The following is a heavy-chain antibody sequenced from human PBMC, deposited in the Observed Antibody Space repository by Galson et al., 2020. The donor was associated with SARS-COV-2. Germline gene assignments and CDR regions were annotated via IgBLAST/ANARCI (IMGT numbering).Heavy chain of an antibody. D-gene: IGHD1-26*01. J-gene: IGHJ5*02. CDR3: ARGVSQSGNWFDP. CDR1: GGSISSYY. V-gene: IGHV4-59*08. CDR2: IYYSGST. Sequence: SETLSLTCTVYGGSISSYYWSWIRQPPGKGLEWIGYIYYSGSTNYNPSLKSRVTISVDTSKNQFSLKLSSVTAADTAVYYCARGVSQSGNWFDPWGQGTLVTVSS.